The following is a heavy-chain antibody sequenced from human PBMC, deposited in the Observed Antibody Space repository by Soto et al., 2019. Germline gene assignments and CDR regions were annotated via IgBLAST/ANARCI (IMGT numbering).Heavy chain of an antibody. V-gene: IGHV3-33*01. J-gene: IGHJ4*02. CDR2: IWYDGSNK. Sequence: PGGSLRLSCAASGFTFSSYGMHWVRQAPGKGLEWVAVIWYDGSNKYYADSVEGRFTISRDNSKNTLYLQMNSLRAEDTAVYYCARDPSYGYFDFDYWGQGTLVTVSS. CDR3: ARDPSYGYFDFDY. CDR1: GFTFSSYG. D-gene: IGHD5-18*01.